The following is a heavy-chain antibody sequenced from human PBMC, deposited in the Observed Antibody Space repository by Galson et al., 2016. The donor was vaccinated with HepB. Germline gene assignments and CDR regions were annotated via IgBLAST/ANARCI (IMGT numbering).Heavy chain of an antibody. D-gene: IGHD3-22*01. V-gene: IGHV1-3*01. J-gene: IGHJ5*02. CDR2: INAGNGNT. CDR3: VRDHYDSSGYPYNWFDP. CDR1: GYTFTNYA. Sequence: SVKVSCKASGYTFTNYAMHWVRQAPGQRLGWMGWINAGNGNTKYSQKFQGRVTITRDTSASTAYMELSSLRSEDTAVYYCVRDHYDSSGYPYNWFDPWGQGTLVTVSS.